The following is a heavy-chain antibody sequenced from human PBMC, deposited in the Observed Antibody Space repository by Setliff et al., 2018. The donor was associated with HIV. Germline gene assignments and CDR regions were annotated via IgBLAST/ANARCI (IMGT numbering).Heavy chain of an antibody. CDR1: GSTFSDYN. CDR2: ISGTTNTI. D-gene: IGHD2-15*01. V-gene: IGHV3-48*04. Sequence: PGGSLRLSCEASGSTFSDYNMNWVRQTPGKGLEWISYISGTTNTIYYADSVKGRFTISRDNAKNSLYLQMNSLRAEDTAVYYCARVGVGAAYYYGMDVWGQGTTVTVSS. J-gene: IGHJ6*02. CDR3: ARVGVGAAYYYGMDV.